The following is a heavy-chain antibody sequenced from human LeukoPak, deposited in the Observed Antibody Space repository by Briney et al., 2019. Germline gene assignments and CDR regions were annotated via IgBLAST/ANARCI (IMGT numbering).Heavy chain of an antibody. CDR1: GGSISSSSYY. V-gene: IGHV4-39*01. CDR3: VSHYNDYGDYGAFDI. D-gene: IGHD4-17*01. J-gene: IGHJ3*02. Sequence: PSETLSLTCTVSGGSISSSSYYWGWIRQPPGKGLEWIGSIYYSGSTYYNPSLKGRVTISVDTSKNQFSLKLSSVTAADTAVYYCVSHYNDYGDYGAFDIWGQGTMVTVSS. CDR2: IYYSGST.